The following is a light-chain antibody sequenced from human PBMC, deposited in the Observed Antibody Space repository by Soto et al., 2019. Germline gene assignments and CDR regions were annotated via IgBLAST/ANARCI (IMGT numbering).Light chain of an antibody. Sequence: DSQMTQSPSTLAASVGDRVTITCRASQSVSTWLAWYQQKPGKGPKLLIYKASILQSGVSSRFSGSGSGTDFTLTISSLQPDDFATYYCQQYDRYPVTFGGGTKVEVK. CDR2: KAS. CDR1: QSVSTW. V-gene: IGKV1-5*03. J-gene: IGKJ4*01. CDR3: QQYDRYPVT.